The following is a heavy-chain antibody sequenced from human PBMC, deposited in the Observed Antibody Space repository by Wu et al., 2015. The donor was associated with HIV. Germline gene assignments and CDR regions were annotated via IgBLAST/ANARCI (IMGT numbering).Heavy chain of an antibody. CDR3: ASWAPGVVVTDAFDI. J-gene: IGHJ3*02. CDR2: IIPIFGTA. V-gene: IGHV1-69*18. Sequence: QVQLVQSGAEVKKPGSSVKVSCKASGGTLSSYAISWVRQAPGQGLEWMGRIIPIFGTANYAQKFQGRVTITADESTSTAYMELSSLRSEDTAVYYCASWAPGVVVTDAFDIWGQGTMVTVSS. CDR1: GGTLSSYA. D-gene: IGHD2-21*02.